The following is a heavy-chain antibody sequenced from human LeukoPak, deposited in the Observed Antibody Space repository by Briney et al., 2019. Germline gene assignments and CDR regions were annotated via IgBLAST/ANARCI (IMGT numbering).Heavy chain of an antibody. J-gene: IGHJ5*02. D-gene: IGHD3-9*01. Sequence: SVKVSCKASGYTFTSYAMNWVRQAPGQGLEWMGGIIPIFGTANYAQKFQGRVTITRDTSASTAYMELSSLRSEDTAVYYCARVTVDYDILTGYYSPGWFDPWGQGTLVTVSS. CDR3: ARVTVDYDILTGYYSPGWFDP. CDR2: IIPIFGTA. CDR1: GYTFTSYA. V-gene: IGHV1-69*05.